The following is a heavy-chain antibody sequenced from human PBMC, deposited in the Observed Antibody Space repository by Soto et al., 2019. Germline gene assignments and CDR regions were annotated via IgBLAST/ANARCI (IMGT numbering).Heavy chain of an antibody. V-gene: IGHV1-3*01. CDR1: GYTFTSYA. CDR3: ARGDYGDYYYYMDV. J-gene: IGHJ6*03. CDR2: INAGNGNT. D-gene: IGHD4-17*01. Sequence: QVQLVQSGAEVKKPVASVKVSCKASGYTFTSYAMHWVRQAPGQRLEWMGWINAGNGNTKYSQKFQGRVTITRDTSASTAYMELSSLRSEDTAVYYCARGDYGDYYYYMDVWGKGTTVTVSS.